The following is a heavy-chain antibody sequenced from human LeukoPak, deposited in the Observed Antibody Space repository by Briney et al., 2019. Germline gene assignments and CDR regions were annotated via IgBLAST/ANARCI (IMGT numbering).Heavy chain of an antibody. J-gene: IGHJ4*02. CDR3: ARELLMVTTLDY. D-gene: IGHD4-17*01. CDR2: IEQDGREK. CDR1: GFTLSSYW. V-gene: IGHV3-7*03. Sequence: PGGSLRLSCAASGFTLSSYWMSWVRQAPGKGMEWVANIEQDGREKNYVDSVRGRFTISRDNAKNSLYLQMNSLRAEDTAVYYCARELLMVTTLDYWGQGTLVTVSS.